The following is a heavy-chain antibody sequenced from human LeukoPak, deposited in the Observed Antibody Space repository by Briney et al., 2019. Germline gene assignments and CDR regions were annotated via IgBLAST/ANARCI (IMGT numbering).Heavy chain of an antibody. J-gene: IGHJ5*02. CDR1: GDSISSYC. D-gene: IGHD3-3*01. Sequence: SETLSLTCTVSGDSISSYCWGWVRQPPGKGLGWIGYIYTSGSTNYNPSLKSRVTMSVDTSKNQFSMELSSLTAADTAVYYCATSYDAKTAPYDLWGQGTLVTASS. CDR3: ATSYDAKTAPYDL. CDR2: IYTSGST. V-gene: IGHV4-4*09.